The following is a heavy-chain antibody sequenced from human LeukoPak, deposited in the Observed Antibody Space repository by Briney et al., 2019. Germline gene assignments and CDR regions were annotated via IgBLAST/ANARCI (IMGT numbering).Heavy chain of an antibody. Sequence: PRGSLRISCAASGFMFDDYAMHWVRQVPGRGLEWVSLISGDGVSSFYADSVRGRFTISRDNNNNSLSLQMHSLTTEDTAFYYCAREQFSHTSNYFDNWGQGILVTVSS. V-gene: IGHV3-43*02. D-gene: IGHD5-24*01. CDR1: GFMFDDYA. CDR3: AREQFSHTSNYFDN. J-gene: IGHJ4*02. CDR2: ISGDGVSS.